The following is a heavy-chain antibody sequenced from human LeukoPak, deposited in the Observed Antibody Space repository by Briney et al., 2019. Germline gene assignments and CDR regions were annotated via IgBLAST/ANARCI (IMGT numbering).Heavy chain of an antibody. D-gene: IGHD2-15*01. Sequence: GGSLRLSCAASGFTFSSYGMHWVRQAPGKGLEWVAFIRYDGSNKYYADSVKGRFTISRDNSKNTLYLQMNSLRAEDTAVYYCATLGYCSGGSCYGSNAFDYWGQGTLVTVSS. CDR1: GFTFSSYG. CDR3: ATLGYCSGGSCYGSNAFDY. CDR2: IRYDGSNK. J-gene: IGHJ4*02. V-gene: IGHV3-30*02.